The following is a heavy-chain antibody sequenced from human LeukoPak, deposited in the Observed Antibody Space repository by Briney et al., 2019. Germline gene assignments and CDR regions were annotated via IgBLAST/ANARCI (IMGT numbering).Heavy chain of an antibody. J-gene: IGHJ4*02. CDR2: IRFDGSNK. CDR1: GFTFSSYG. D-gene: IGHD2-8*01. CDR3: AKARYCTTSNCYFFDY. V-gene: IGHV3-30*02. Sequence: GGSLRLSCAASGFTFSSYGMHWVRQAPGKGLEWVAFIRFDGSNKYYADSVKGRFTISRDNSKNTLYLQMNSLRAEDTAVYYCAKARYCTTSNCYFFDYWGQGTLVTVSS.